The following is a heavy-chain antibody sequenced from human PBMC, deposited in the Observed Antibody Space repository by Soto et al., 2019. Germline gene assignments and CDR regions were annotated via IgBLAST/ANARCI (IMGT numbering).Heavy chain of an antibody. CDR1: GGSISSGGYY. J-gene: IGHJ5*02. Sequence: QVQLQESGPGLVKPSQTLSLTCTVSGGSISSGGYYWSWIRQHPGKGLEGIGYIYYSGSTYYDPSLKSRVTISVDTSKNQFSLKLSSVTAADTAVYYCARAAHYSSPFRWFDPWGQGTLVTVSS. CDR3: ARAAHYSSPFRWFDP. D-gene: IGHD6-13*01. CDR2: IYYSGST. V-gene: IGHV4-31*03.